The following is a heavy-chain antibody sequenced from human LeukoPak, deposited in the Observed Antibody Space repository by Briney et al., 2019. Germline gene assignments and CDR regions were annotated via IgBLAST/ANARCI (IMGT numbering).Heavy chain of an antibody. CDR3: AKTRRYCSSTSCPGPFDY. Sequence: PGGSLRLSCAASGFTFSSYAMSWVRQAPGKGLEWVSAISGSGGSTYYADSVKGRFTISRDNSKNTLYLQMNSLRAEDTAVYYCAKTRRYCSSTSCPGPFDYWGQGTLVTVPS. J-gene: IGHJ4*02. V-gene: IGHV3-23*01. D-gene: IGHD2-2*01. CDR1: GFTFSSYA. CDR2: ISGSGGST.